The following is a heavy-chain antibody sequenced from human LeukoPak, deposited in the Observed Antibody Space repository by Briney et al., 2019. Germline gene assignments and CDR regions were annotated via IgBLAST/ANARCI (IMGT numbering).Heavy chain of an antibody. Sequence: PSETLSLTCAVYGGSFSGYYWSWIRQPPGKGPEWIGEINHSGSTNYNPSLKSRVTISVDTSKNQFSLKLSSVTAADTAVYYCARGRIMITFGGVIANRFDPWGQGTLVTVSS. D-gene: IGHD3-16*02. CDR2: INHSGST. V-gene: IGHV4-34*01. CDR3: ARGRIMITFGGVIANRFDP. CDR1: GGSFSGYY. J-gene: IGHJ5*02.